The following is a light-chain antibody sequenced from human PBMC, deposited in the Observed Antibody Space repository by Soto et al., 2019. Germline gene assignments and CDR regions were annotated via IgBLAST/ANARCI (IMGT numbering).Light chain of an antibody. V-gene: IGLV2-23*01. CDR3: CSYAGSSTVYV. CDR1: SSDVGSYNL. CDR2: EGS. J-gene: IGLJ1*01. Sequence: SVLTQPASVSGSPGQSITISCTGTSSDVGSYNLVSWYQQHPGKAPKLMIYEGSKRPSGVSNRFSGSKSGNTASLTISGLQAEDEADYYCCSYAGSSTVYVFGTGTKVTVL.